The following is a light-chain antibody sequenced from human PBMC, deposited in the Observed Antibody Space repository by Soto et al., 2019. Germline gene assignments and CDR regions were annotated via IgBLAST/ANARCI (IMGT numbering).Light chain of an antibody. CDR2: EDN. J-gene: IGLJ2*01. CDR1: SGSIASNY. CDR3: QSYDSSNHEVV. Sequence: NFMLTQPHSVSESPGKTVTISCTRSSGSIASNYVQWYQQRPGSAPTTVIYEDNQRPSGVPDRFSGSIDSSSNSASLTISRLKTEDEADYYCQSYDSSNHEVVFGGGTKLTVL. V-gene: IGLV6-57*04.